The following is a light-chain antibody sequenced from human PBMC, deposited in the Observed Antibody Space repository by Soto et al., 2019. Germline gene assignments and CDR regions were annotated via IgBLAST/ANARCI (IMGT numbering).Light chain of an antibody. CDR2: AAS. Sequence: EIVLTQSPATLSLSPGERATLSCGASQSVGTFFAWYQQKPGQAPSLLIYAASNRATGIPARFSGSGSGTDFTLTISSLEPEDSAVYYCQQRSDWPITSGGGTKVDIK. CDR1: QSVGTF. V-gene: IGKV3-11*01. J-gene: IGKJ4*01. CDR3: QQRSDWPIT.